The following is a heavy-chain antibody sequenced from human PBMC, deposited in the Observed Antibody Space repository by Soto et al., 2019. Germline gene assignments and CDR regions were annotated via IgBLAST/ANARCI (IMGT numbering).Heavy chain of an antibody. CDR3: ARDYDSSGYPRYYFDY. CDR1: GFTFSSYG. V-gene: IGHV3-33*01. CDR2: IWYDGSNK. D-gene: IGHD3-22*01. Sequence: QVQLVESGGGVVQPGRSLGLSCAASGFTFSSYGMHWVRQAPGKGLEWVAVIWYDGSNKYYADSVKGRFTISRDNSKNTLYLQMNSLRAEDTAVYYCARDYDSSGYPRYYFDYWGQGTLVTVSS. J-gene: IGHJ4*02.